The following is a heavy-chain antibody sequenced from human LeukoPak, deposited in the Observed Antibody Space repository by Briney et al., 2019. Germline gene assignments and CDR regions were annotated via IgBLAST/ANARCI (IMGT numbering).Heavy chain of an antibody. J-gene: IGHJ3*02. D-gene: IGHD3-9*01. CDR3: TTEGYYDILTGYSWDAFDI. CDR1: GFTFSNAW. CDR2: INGKTDGGTT. Sequence: GASLRLSCAASGFTFSNAWMSWVRQAPGKGLEWVGRINGKTDGGTTDYAAPVKGRFTISRDDSKNTLYLQMNSLKTEDTAVYYCTTEGYYDILTGYSWDAFDIWGQGTMVTVSS. V-gene: IGHV3-15*01.